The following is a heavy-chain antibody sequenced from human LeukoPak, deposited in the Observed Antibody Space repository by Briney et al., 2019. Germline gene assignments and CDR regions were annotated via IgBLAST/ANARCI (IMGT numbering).Heavy chain of an antibody. V-gene: IGHV3-48*01. J-gene: IGHJ4*02. CDR1: GFTFSSYS. Sequence: GGSLRLSCAASGFTFSSYSMNWVRQAPGKGLEWVSYISSSSTIYYADSVKGRFTISRDNAKNSLYLQMNSLRAEDTAVYYCAGDGVLLWFGTLHYWGQGTLVTVSS. D-gene: IGHD3-10*01. CDR2: ISSSSTI. CDR3: AGDGVLLWFGTLHY.